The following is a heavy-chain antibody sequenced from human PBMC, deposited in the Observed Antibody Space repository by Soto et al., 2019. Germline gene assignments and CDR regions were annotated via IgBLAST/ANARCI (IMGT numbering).Heavy chain of an antibody. Sequence: PGESLKIACKGSGYRFSSYWIAWVGQMPGKGLEWMGIIYPGDSDTIYSPSLQGQVTFSADKSTSTAYLQWSSLKASDSAMYYCARQGSNGAYYYYGMDVWGQGTTVTV. V-gene: IGHV5-51*01. CDR2: IYPGDSDT. CDR1: GYRFSSYW. D-gene: IGHD2-8*01. J-gene: IGHJ6*02. CDR3: ARQGSNGAYYYYGMDV.